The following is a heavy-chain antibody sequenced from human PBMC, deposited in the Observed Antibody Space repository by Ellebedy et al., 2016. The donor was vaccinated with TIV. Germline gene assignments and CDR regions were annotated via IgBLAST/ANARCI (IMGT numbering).Heavy chain of an antibody. J-gene: IGHJ4*02. CDR3: ARDKGSSWSDFDY. V-gene: IGHV3-23*01. CDR1: GFTFSSYA. CDR2: ISGSGGST. D-gene: IGHD6-13*01. Sequence: GGSLRLXXAASGFTFSSYAMSWVRQAPGKGLEWVSAISGSGGSTYYADSVKGRFTISRDNSKNTLYLQMNSLRAEDTAVYYCARDKGSSWSDFDYWGQGTLVTVSS.